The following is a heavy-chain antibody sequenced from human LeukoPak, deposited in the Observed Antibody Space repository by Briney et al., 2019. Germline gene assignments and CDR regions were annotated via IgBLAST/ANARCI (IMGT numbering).Heavy chain of an antibody. CDR3: AKPAKYSSSSRLLFMDV. D-gene: IGHD6-6*01. V-gene: IGHV3-74*01. CDR1: GFTFSTCW. J-gene: IGHJ6*04. CDR2: INSDGTST. Sequence: GGSLRVSCAASGFTFSTCWMHWVRQSPGKGLVWVSRINSDGTSTTYADSVKGRFTISRDNAKNTLYLQMNSLRAEDTAVYYCAKPAKYSSSSRLLFMDVWGKGTTVTVSS.